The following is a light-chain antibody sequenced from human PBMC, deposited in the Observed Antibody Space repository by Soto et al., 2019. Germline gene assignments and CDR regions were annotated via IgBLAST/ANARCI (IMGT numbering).Light chain of an antibody. CDR1: QSISSW. CDR2: DAS. V-gene: IGKV1-5*01. CDR3: QQYNSYPAPAYT. Sequence: DIQMTQSPSTLSASVGDRVTITCRASQSISSWLAWYQQKPGKAPKLLIYDASSLESGVPSRFSGSGSGTEFTLTISSLQPDDFATYYCQQYNSYPAPAYTFAQGTKLEIK. J-gene: IGKJ2*01.